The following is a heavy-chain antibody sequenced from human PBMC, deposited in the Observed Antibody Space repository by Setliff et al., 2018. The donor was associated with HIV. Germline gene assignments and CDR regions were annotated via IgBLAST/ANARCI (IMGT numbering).Heavy chain of an antibody. CDR1: GFVFSDHS. V-gene: IGHV3-48*01. D-gene: IGHD6-13*01. J-gene: IGHJ4*02. CDR3: VRDTEVSSSWSFDC. Sequence: GGSLRLSCAASGFVFSDHSLHWVRQAPGEGLEWLSYISATGTTVSYADSVKGRFTISRDNSKNTIFLQMNGLRGDDTAIYYCVRDTEVSSSWSFDCWGQGTLVTVSS. CDR2: ISATGTTV.